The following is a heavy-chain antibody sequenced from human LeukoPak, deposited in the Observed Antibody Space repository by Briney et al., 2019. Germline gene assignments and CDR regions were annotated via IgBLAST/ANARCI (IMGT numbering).Heavy chain of an antibody. CDR2: IIPIFGTA. V-gene: IGHV1-69*13. D-gene: IGHD3-22*01. CDR3: ARDASPHYYDSSGGDY. Sequence: ASVKVSCKASGGTFSSYAISWVRQAPGQGLEWMGGIIPIFGTANYAQEFQGRVTITADESTSTAYMELSSLRSEDTAVYYCARDASPHYYDSSGGDYWGQGTLVTVSS. CDR1: GGTFSSYA. J-gene: IGHJ4*02.